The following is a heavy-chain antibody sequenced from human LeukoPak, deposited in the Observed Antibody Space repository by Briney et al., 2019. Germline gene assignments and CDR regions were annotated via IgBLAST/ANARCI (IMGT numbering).Heavy chain of an antibody. V-gene: IGHV7-4-1*02. CDR1: GYTFTGYH. CDR3: ARAGTGYCSDSNCSIEH. CDR2: INTDTGNP. J-gene: IGHJ4*02. Sequence: ASVKVSCKASGYTFTGYHMHWVRQVPGQGLEWMGWINTDTGNPTYAQGFTGRSVFSLDTSVSTAYLQISSLQTEDTAVYYCARAGTGYCSDSNCSIEHWGQGTLVTVSS. D-gene: IGHD2-15*01.